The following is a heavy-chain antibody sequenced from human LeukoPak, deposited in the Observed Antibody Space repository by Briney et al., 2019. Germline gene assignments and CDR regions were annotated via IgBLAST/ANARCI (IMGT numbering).Heavy chain of an antibody. D-gene: IGHD2-15*01. J-gene: IGHJ3*02. Sequence: SVKVSCKASGGTFSSYAISWVRQAPGQGLEWMGRIIPIFGTANYAQKFQGRVTITTDESTSTAYMELSSLRSEGTAVYYCARMVVDIVVVVAARRQSVPFDIWGQGTMVTVSS. CDR1: GGTFSSYA. CDR3: ARMVVDIVVVVAARRQSVPFDI. CDR2: IIPIFGTA. V-gene: IGHV1-69*05.